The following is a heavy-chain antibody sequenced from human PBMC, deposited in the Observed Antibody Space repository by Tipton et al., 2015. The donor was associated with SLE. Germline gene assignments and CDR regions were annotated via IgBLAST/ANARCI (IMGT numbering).Heavy chain of an antibody. CDR1: GGSISSYS. D-gene: IGHD3-10*01. V-gene: IGHV3-33*08. J-gene: IGHJ4*02. CDR3: ASHEYGSGSYRS. CDR2: IWYDGSNK. Sequence: GLVKPSETLSLTCSVSGGSISSYSWSWIRQPPGKGLEWVAVIWYDGSNKFYAESVKGRFTISRDNSKNTLYLQMNSLRAEDTAVYYCASHEYGSGSYRSWGQGTLVTVSS.